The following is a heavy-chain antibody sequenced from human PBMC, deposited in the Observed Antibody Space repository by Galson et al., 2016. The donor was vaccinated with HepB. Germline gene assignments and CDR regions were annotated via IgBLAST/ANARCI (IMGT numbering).Heavy chain of an antibody. V-gene: IGHV3-13*01. CDR1: GLSFTKYD. CDR3: ARDREGTSWFSGDYDHYGMDV. J-gene: IGHJ6*02. D-gene: IGHD6-13*01. CDR2: IGTTGDT. Sequence: SLRLSCAASGLSFTKYDMHWVRQATGKGLEWVAAIGTTGDTYYSGSVKGRFTISRDNAKNSLYLQMNSLGVEDTAVYFCARDREGTSWFSGDYDHYGMDVWGQGTTVTVS.